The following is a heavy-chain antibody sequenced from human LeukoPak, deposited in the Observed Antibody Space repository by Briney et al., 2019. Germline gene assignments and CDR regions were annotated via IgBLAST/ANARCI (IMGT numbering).Heavy chain of an antibody. Sequence: PGGSLRLSCAASGFTFSSYSMNWVRQAPGKGLEWVSSISSSSSYIYYADSVKGRFTISRDNAKNSLYLQMNSLRAEDTAVYYCARVDRGLPDAFDIWGQGTMVTVSS. CDR2: ISSSSSYI. V-gene: IGHV3-21*01. CDR3: ARVDRGLPDAFDI. J-gene: IGHJ3*02. D-gene: IGHD5-12*01. CDR1: GFTFSSYS.